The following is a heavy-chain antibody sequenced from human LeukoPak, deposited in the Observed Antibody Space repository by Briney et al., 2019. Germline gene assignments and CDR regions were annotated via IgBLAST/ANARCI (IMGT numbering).Heavy chain of an antibody. CDR2: IKQDGSEK. V-gene: IGHV3-7*01. D-gene: IGHD5-18*01. Sequence: GGSLRLSCAASGFTFSSYWMSWVRQAPGKGLEWVANIKQDGSEKYYVDSVKGRFTISRDNAKNSLYLQMNSLRAEDTAVYCCARVCSGSYGYLCYWGLGTLVTVSS. CDR3: ARVCSGSYGYLCY. CDR1: GFTFSSYW. J-gene: IGHJ4*02.